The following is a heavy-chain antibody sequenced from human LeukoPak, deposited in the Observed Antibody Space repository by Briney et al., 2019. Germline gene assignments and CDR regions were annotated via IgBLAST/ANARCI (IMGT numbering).Heavy chain of an antibody. V-gene: IGHV1-18*01. CDR2: ISAYNGNT. CDR1: GYIFTRYG. Sequence: ASVKVSCKASGYIFTRYGISWVRQAPGQGREWMGWISAYNGNTNYAQKLQGRVTMTTDTSTRTAYTELRSMRSDDTAVYYCARRPYYYDSSGYLIENAFDIWGQGTMVTVSS. CDR3: ARRPYYYDSSGYLIENAFDI. D-gene: IGHD3-22*01. J-gene: IGHJ3*02.